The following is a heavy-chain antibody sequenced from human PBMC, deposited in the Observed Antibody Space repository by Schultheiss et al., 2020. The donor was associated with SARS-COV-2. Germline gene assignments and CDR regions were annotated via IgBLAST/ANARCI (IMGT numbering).Heavy chain of an antibody. CDR2: ISYDGSNT. J-gene: IGHJ6*02. V-gene: IGHV3-30*03. CDR3: ARGRGDYGYHGMDV. D-gene: IGHD4/OR15-4a*01. Sequence: GGSLRLSCVASGFTFSSYGMHWVRQAPGKGLEWVAVISYDGSNTYYADSVKGRFTISRDNSKNTLYLQMNNLRPEDTAVYYCARGRGDYGYHGMDVWGQGTTVTVSS. CDR1: GFTFSSYG.